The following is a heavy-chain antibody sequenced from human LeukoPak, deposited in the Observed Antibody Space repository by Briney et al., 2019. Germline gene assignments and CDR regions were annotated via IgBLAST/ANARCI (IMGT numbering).Heavy chain of an antibody. CDR3: ASQTTVTTGTAAFDI. J-gene: IGHJ3*02. Sequence: SETLSLTCTVSGGSISSYYWSWIRQPPGKGLEWIGYFYYSGSTNYNPSLKSRVTISVDTSKNQFSLKLSSVTAADTAVYYCASQTTVTTGTAAFDIWGQGTMVTVSS. CDR2: FYYSGST. V-gene: IGHV4-59*12. CDR1: GGSISSYY. D-gene: IGHD4-17*01.